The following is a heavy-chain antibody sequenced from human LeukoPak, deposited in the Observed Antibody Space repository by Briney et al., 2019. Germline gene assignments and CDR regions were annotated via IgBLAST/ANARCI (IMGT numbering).Heavy chain of an antibody. D-gene: IGHD2-15*01. CDR2: ISSSSTTI. Sequence: GSLRLSCAASGFTFSSYTLNWVRQAPGKGLEWISYISSSSTTIYYADSVKGRFTISRDNVKNSLYLQMNSLRDDDTAVYYCARGRSRVDYFDYWGQGTLVTVSS. CDR1: GFTFSSYT. J-gene: IGHJ4*02. V-gene: IGHV3-48*02. CDR3: ARGRSRVDYFDY.